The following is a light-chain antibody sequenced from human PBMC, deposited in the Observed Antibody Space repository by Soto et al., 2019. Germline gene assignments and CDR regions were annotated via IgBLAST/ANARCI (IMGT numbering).Light chain of an antibody. V-gene: IGKV3-20*01. CDR1: QSVTTSH. Sequence: ELVLTQSPGTLSLSPGERATLSCRASQSVTTSHLAWYQQKPGQAPRLLIYAASTRAAGVPDRFSGSGSGTGFTLTISRLEPEDFAVYYCQQYSNWPLTFGGGTKVEIK. J-gene: IGKJ4*01. CDR3: QQYSNWPLT. CDR2: AAS.